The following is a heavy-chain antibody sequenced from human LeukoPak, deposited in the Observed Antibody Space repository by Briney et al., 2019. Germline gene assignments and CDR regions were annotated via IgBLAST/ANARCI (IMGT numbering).Heavy chain of an antibody. CDR3: ASLTTADAFDI. CDR1: GGSISSYY. Sequence: SETLSLTCTVSGGSISSYYWSWIRQPPGKGLEWIGYIYYSGSTNYNPSLKSRVTISVDTSKNQFSLKLSSVTAADTAVFYCASLTTADAFDIWGQGTMVTVSS. J-gene: IGHJ3*02. CDR2: IYYSGST. V-gene: IGHV4-59*01. D-gene: IGHD3-22*01.